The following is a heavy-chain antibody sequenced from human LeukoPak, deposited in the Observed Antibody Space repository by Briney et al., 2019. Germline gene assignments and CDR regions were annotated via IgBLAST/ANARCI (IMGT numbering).Heavy chain of an antibody. CDR2: ISGSGGTT. J-gene: IGHJ4*02. V-gene: IGHV3-23*01. Sequence: GGSLRLSCAASGFTFSNYAMNWVRQAPGKGLEWVSSISGSGGTTYYADSVKGRFTISRDNSKNTLYLQMNSLRAEDTALYYCAKKHRRTGAYSFDCWGQGTLVTVSS. CDR1: GFTFSNYA. D-gene: IGHD2-21*01. CDR3: AKKHRRTGAYSFDC.